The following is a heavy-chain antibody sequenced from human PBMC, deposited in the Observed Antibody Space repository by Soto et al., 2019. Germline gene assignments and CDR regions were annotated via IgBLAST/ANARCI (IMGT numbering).Heavy chain of an antibody. CDR2: IYHSGST. D-gene: IGHD6-19*01. J-gene: IGHJ6*02. V-gene: IGHV4-59*01. Sequence: PGKGLEWIGYIYHSGSTYYNPSLKSRVTISVDTSKNQFSLKLSSVTAADTAVYYCARGLEGWYQRRYYYVMAVLGHGTTVIGFS. CDR3: ARGLEGWYQRRYYYVMAV.